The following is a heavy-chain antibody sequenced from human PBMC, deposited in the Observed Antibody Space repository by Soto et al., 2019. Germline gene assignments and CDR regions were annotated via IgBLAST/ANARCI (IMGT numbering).Heavy chain of an antibody. V-gene: IGHV1-8*01. CDR2: INPNSVNI. Sequence: ASVKVSCKASGNTFTSYDINWVRQATGHGLEWMGWINPNSVNIGYAQNFQGRVTMTRDTAKGTAYMEVRRLRSDDTAFYYCARGRAWGSFSLFAFWGQGTLVTVSS. D-gene: IGHD3-16*01. J-gene: IGHJ4*02. CDR1: GNTFTSYD. CDR3: ARGRAWGSFSLFAF.